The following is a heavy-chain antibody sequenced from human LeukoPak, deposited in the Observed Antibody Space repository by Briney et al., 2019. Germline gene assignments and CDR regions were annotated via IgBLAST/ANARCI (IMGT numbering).Heavy chain of an antibody. CDR2: IYYSGST. CDR1: GGSISSSSYY. D-gene: IGHD5-18*01. J-gene: IGHJ4*02. CDR3: ARGQYRYAVDF. V-gene: IGHV4-39*07. Sequence: PSETLSLTCTVSGGSISSSSYYWGWIRQPPGKGLEWIGSIYYSGSTYYNPSLKSRVTISVDTSKNQFSLKLSSVTAADTAVYYCARGQYRYAVDFWGQGTLVTVSS.